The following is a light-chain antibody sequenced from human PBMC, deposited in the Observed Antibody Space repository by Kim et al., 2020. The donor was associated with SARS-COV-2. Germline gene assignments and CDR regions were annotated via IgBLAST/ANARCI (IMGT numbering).Light chain of an antibody. Sequence: VAPGKTARMNCGGKNIGSKSVHGYQQKPGQAPVLVSYYDSDRPSGIPERFSGSNAGNTATLTISRVEAGDEADYYCQVWDSSSVVFGGGTQLTVL. J-gene: IGLJ2*01. CDR3: QVWDSSSVV. CDR1: NIGSKS. V-gene: IGLV3-21*04. CDR2: YDS.